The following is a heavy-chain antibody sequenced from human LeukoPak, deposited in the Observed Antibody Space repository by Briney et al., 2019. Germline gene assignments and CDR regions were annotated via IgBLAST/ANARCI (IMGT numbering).Heavy chain of an antibody. Sequence: PSQTLSLTCTVSGGSISSGGYYWSWVRQHPEKGLEWIGYIYYSGTAYYNPSLKSRVTMSVDTSKNQFSLKLDSVTAADTAVYYCARFSNDHGVKFAYWGQGTLVTVSS. CDR3: ARFSNDHGVKFAY. J-gene: IGHJ4*02. V-gene: IGHV4-31*03. CDR2: IYYSGTA. CDR1: GGSISSGGYY. D-gene: IGHD4-17*01.